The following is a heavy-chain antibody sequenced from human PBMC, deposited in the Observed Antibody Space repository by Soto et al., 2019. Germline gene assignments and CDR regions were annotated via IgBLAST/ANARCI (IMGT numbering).Heavy chain of an antibody. CDR2: ISSSSSVI. D-gene: IGHD7-27*01. J-gene: IGHJ6*03. CDR3: ARDLSWGSNWYYYMDV. Sequence: GGSLRLSCAASGFTFSSYWMSWVRQAPGKGLEWVSYISSSSSVIDYADSVKGRFTVSRDNARNSLYLQMNSLRAEDTAVYYCARDLSWGSNWYYYMDVWGKGTTVTVS. V-gene: IGHV3-48*01. CDR1: GFTFSSYW.